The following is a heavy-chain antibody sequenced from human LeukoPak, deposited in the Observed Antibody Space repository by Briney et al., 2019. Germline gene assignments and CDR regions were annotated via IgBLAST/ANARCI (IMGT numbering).Heavy chain of an antibody. V-gene: IGHV4-61*02. CDR3: ARDRGEYSSHFDY. Sequence: PSETLSLTCTVSGGSISSGSYYWSWIRQPAGKGLEWIGRIYTSGSTNYNPSLKSRVTISVDTSKNQFSLKLSSVTAADTAVYYCARDRGEYSSHFDYWGQGTLVTVSS. J-gene: IGHJ4*02. CDR2: IYTSGST. D-gene: IGHD6-6*01. CDR1: GGSISSGSYY.